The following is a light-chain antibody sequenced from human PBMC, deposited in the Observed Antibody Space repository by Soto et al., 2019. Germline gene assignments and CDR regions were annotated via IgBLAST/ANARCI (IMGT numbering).Light chain of an antibody. Sequence: IQMTRCPSSQSDTIGDRVTITCRASQGISSYLAWYQQKPGKAPKLLIYAASTLQSGVPSRFSGSGSGTDFTLTITRLEPEDFALYYCPQSAGPPRPFCQGTMV. CDR2: AAS. V-gene: IGKV1-9*01. CDR3: PQSAGPPRP. J-gene: IGKJ1*01. CDR1: QGISSY.